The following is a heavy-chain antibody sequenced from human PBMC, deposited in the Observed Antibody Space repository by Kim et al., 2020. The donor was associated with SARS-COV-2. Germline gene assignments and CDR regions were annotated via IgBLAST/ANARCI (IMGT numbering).Heavy chain of an antibody. Sequence: SETLSLTCTVSGGSISNYYWNWIRQPAGKGLEWVGRIFASGSTNYSPSLKSRVTISMDTSKSQFSLKLSSVTAADTALYYCARDISGALAHYFDYWGQGILVTVSS. J-gene: IGHJ4*02. CDR1: GGSISNYY. V-gene: IGHV4-4*07. D-gene: IGHD1-26*01. CDR2: IFASGST. CDR3: ARDISGALAHYFDY.